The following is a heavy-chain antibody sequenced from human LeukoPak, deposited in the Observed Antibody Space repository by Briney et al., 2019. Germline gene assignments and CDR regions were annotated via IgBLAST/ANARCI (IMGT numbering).Heavy chain of an antibody. D-gene: IGHD5-24*01. Sequence: PGGSLRLSCAASGFTFSSYAMHWVRQAPGKGLEWVAVISYDGSNKYYADSVKGRFTISRDNSKNTLYLQMNSLGAEDTAVYYCAKGRGWLQFFDYWGQGTLVTVSS. CDR3: AKGRGWLQFFDY. V-gene: IGHV3-30*04. J-gene: IGHJ4*02. CDR2: ISYDGSNK. CDR1: GFTFSSYA.